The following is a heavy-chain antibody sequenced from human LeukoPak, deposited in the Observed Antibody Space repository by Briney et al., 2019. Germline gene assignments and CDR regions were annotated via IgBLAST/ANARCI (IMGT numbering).Heavy chain of an antibody. CDR3: AKDTEGSYYYYYMDV. V-gene: IGHV3-30-3*01. CDR2: ISYDGSNK. J-gene: IGHJ6*03. D-gene: IGHD3-10*01. Sequence: PGGSLRLSCAASGFTFSSYAMHWVRQAPGKGLEWVAVISYDGSNKYYADSVKGRFTISRDNSKNTLYLQMNSLRAEDTAVYYCAKDTEGSYYYYYMDVWGKGTTVTVSS. CDR1: GFTFSSYA.